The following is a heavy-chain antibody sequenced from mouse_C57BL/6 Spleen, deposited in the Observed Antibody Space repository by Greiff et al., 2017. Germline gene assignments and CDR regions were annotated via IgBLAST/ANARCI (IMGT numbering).Heavy chain of an antibody. Sequence: QVQLQQPGTELVKPGASVKLSCKASGYTFTSYWMHWVKPRPGQGLEWIGNINPSNGGTNYNEKFKSKATLTVDKSSSTAYMQLSSLTSEDSAVYYCARKGDYYDYEVAWFAYWGQGTLVTVSA. CDR2: INPSNGGT. CDR1: GYTFTSYW. D-gene: IGHD2-4*01. J-gene: IGHJ3*01. V-gene: IGHV1-53*01. CDR3: ARKGDYYDYEVAWFAY.